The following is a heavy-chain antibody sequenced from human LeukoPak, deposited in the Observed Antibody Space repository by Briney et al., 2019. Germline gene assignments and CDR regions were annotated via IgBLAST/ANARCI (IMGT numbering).Heavy chain of an antibody. Sequence: PGGSLRLSCAASGFTFSSYSMNWVRQAPGKGLEWVSYISSSRSSMYYADSVKGRFTISRDNAKNSLYLQMNSLRVEDTAIYYCAREYSRASGKAFDIWGQGTMVTVSS. D-gene: IGHD1-26*01. CDR3: AREYSRASGKAFDI. CDR2: ISSSRSSM. J-gene: IGHJ3*02. V-gene: IGHV3-48*04. CDR1: GFTFSSYS.